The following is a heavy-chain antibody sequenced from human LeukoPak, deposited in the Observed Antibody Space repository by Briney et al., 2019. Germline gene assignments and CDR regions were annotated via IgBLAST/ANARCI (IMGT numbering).Heavy chain of an antibody. D-gene: IGHD5-18*01. CDR2: ISAYNGNT. Sequence: ASVKVSCKASGYTFTSYGISWVRQAPGQGLEWMGWISAYNGNTNYAQKLQGRVTMTTDTSTSTAYMELRSLRSDDTAVYYCARGNARGYSYGWTYWYFDLWGRGTLVTVSS. CDR3: ARGNARGYSYGWTYWYFDL. CDR1: GYTFTSYG. J-gene: IGHJ2*01. V-gene: IGHV1-18*01.